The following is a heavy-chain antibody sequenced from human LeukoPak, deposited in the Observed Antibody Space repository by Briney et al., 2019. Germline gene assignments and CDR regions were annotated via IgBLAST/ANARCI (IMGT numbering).Heavy chain of an antibody. V-gene: IGHV1-69*04. J-gene: IGHJ6*02. CDR1: GGTFSSYA. Sequence: SVKVSCKASGGTFSSYAISWVRQAPGQGLEWMGRIIPILGIANYAQKFQGRVTITADKSTSTAYMELSSLRSEDTAVYYCARGSGLDLYYYGMDVWGQGTTVTVSS. CDR2: IIPILGIA. D-gene: IGHD6-25*01. CDR3: ARGSGLDLYYYGMDV.